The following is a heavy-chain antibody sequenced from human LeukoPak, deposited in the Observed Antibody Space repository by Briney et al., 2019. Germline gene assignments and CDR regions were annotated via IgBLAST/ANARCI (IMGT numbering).Heavy chain of an antibody. J-gene: IGHJ4*02. D-gene: IGHD2-15*01. V-gene: IGHV3-53*01. Sequence: PGGSLRLSCAASGFTVSSTYMNWVRQAPGKGLEWVSVIYSGGATYYPDSVKGRFTISRDNSKNTLYLQMNSLRVGDTAVYYCARGYGPDYWGQGTLVTVSS. CDR2: IYSGGAT. CDR1: GFTVSSTY. CDR3: ARGYGPDY.